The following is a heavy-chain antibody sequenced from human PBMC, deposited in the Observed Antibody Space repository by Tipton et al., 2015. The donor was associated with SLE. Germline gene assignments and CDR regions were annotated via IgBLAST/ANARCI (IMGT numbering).Heavy chain of an antibody. J-gene: IGHJ4*02. V-gene: IGHV4-31*03. CDR2: IYYSGGT. D-gene: IGHD3-10*01. CDR3: ARAEYSFDY. Sequence: TLSLTCTVSGGSISSGGYYWSWIRQHPGKGLEWIGYIYYSGGTYHNPSLKSRLTISVDTSKNQFSLKLSSVTAADTAVYYCARAEYSFDYWGQGALVTVSS. CDR1: GGSISSGGYY.